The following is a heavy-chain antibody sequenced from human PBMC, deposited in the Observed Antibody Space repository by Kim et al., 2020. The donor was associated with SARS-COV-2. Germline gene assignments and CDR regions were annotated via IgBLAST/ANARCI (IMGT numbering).Heavy chain of an antibody. Sequence: GGSLRLSCAASGFTFSSYEMNWVRQAPGKGLEWVSYISSSGSTIYYADSVKGRFTISRDNAKNSLYLQMNSLRAEDTAVYYCATPPGYCSSTSCYDLYYYGMDVWGQGTTVTVSS. J-gene: IGHJ6*02. CDR1: GFTFSSYE. D-gene: IGHD2-2*01. V-gene: IGHV3-48*03. CDR3: ATPPGYCSSTSCYDLYYYGMDV. CDR2: ISSSGSTI.